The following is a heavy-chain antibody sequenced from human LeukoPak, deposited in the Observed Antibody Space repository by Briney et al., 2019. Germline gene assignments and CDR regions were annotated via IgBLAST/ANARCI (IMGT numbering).Heavy chain of an antibody. CDR3: ARDNDRKDDS. D-gene: IGHD3-16*01. V-gene: IGHV3-7*01. CDR2: MNQDGSGK. CDR1: GFTFSNYW. Sequence: GESLRLSCAASGFTFSNYWMTWVRQAPGKGLEWVANMNQDGSGKYYMDSVKGRFAISRDNAKNSLYLQMNNLRVEDTAVYYRARDNDRKDDSWGQGTLVTVSS. J-gene: IGHJ5*02.